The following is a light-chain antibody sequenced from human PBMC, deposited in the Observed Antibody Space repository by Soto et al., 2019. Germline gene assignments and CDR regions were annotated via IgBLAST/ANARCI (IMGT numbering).Light chain of an antibody. CDR1: QSVSSSY. J-gene: IGKJ5*01. CDR3: QHYAHNSPIT. CDR2: GAS. Sequence: EVLLTQSPGTLSLSPGERATLACRASQSVSSSYLAWYQQKPGQAPRLLISGASSRATGIPDRFSGSGSGTDFTLTISRLEPEDFALYYCQHYAHNSPITFGQGTRLEIK. V-gene: IGKV3-20*01.